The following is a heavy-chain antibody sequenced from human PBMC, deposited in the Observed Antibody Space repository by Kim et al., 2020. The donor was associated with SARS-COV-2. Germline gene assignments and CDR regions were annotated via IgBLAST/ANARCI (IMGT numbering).Heavy chain of an antibody. D-gene: IGHD5-12*01. Sequence: SLKSRVTISVDTSKNQFSLKLSSVTAADTAVYYCARAVDIVATLYNWFDPWGQGTLVTVSS. V-gene: IGHV4-59*01. J-gene: IGHJ5*02. CDR3: ARAVDIVATLYNWFDP.